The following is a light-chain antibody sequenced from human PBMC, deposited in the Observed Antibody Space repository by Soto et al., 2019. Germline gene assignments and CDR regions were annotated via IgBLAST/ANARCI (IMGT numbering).Light chain of an antibody. CDR1: QGVANY. V-gene: IGKV1-27*01. CDR2: GVS. Sequence: DIQMTQSPSSLSASVGDRVTITCRASQGVANYLGWYQQKPGKVPKALIYGVSTLQSGVPSRFSGSGSDTDFTLTISSLPPEDAATYYCQHYRSAQMTFGQGTKVEIK. J-gene: IGKJ1*01. CDR3: QHYRSAQMT.